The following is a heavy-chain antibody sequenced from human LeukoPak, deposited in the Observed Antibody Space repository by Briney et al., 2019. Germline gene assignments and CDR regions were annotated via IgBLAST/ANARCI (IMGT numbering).Heavy chain of an antibody. D-gene: IGHD2-2*01. CDR1: GGSFSGYY. CDR2: INHSGST. Sequence: SETLSLTCAVYGGSFSGYYWSWIRQPPGRGLEWIGEINHSGSTNHNPSLKSRVTISVDTSKNQFSLKLSSVTAADTAVYYCARVGYCSSTSCPDPFDYWGQGTLVTVSS. J-gene: IGHJ4*02. CDR3: ARVGYCSSTSCPDPFDY. V-gene: IGHV4-34*01.